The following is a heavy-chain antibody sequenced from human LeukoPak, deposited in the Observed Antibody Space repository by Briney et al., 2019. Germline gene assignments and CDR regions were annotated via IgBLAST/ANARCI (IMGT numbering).Heavy chain of an antibody. CDR1: GRSISSSRYY. CDR2: IYDSAST. CDR3: ACLTTADAFDI. J-gene: IGHJ3*02. D-gene: IGHD3-22*01. Sequence: SETLFLTCTFSGRSISSSRYYSGWIRQPPGKGLEWLGYIYDSASTNYNPSLKSRVTISVDTSKNQFSLKLSSVTAADTAVYYCACLTTADAFDIWGQGTMVTVSS. V-gene: IGHV4-61*05.